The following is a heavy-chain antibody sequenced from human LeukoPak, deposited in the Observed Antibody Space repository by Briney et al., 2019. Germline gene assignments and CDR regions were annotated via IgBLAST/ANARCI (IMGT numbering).Heavy chain of an antibody. D-gene: IGHD3-3*02. J-gene: IGHJ3*02. Sequence: SETLSLTCTVSGGSISSGSYYWSWIRQPAGKGLEWIGRIYTSGSTNYNPSLKSRVTISVDTSKNQFSLKLSSVSAADTAVYYCARAVSFLSASIDAFDIWGQGTMVTVSS. CDR2: IYTSGST. CDR3: ARAVSFLSASIDAFDI. CDR1: GGSISSGSYY. V-gene: IGHV4-61*02.